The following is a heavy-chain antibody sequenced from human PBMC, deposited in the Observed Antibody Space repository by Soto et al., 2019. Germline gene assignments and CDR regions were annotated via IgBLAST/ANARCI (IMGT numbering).Heavy chain of an antibody. CDR1: GGSISSGGYY. CDR3: ARAQRGYSYGGPRLGNWFDP. Sequence: QVQLQESGPGLVKPSQTLSLTCTVSGGSISSGGYYWSWIRQHPGKGLEWIGYIYYSGSTYYNPSLKSRVTISLDTSKNQFSLKLSSVTAADTAVYYCARAQRGYSYGGPRLGNWFDPWGQGTLVTVSS. J-gene: IGHJ5*02. D-gene: IGHD5-18*01. V-gene: IGHV4-31*03. CDR2: IYYSGST.